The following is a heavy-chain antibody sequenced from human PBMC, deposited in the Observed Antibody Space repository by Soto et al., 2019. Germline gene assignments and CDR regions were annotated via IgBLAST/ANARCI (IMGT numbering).Heavy chain of an antibody. J-gene: IGHJ5*02. V-gene: IGHV4-39*01. CDR1: GGSISSSSYY. CDR2: IYYSGST. Sequence: QLQLQESGPGLVKPSETLSLTCTVSGGSISSSSYYWGWIRQPPGKGLEWIGSIYYSGSTYYNPSLKSRVTISVDTSKNQFSLKLSSVTAADTAVYCCATGSLTTGSNWFDPWGQGTLVTVSS. D-gene: IGHD1-1*01. CDR3: ATGSLTTGSNWFDP.